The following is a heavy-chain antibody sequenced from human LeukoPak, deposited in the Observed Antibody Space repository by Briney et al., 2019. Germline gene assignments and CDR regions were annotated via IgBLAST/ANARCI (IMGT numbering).Heavy chain of an antibody. J-gene: IGHJ2*01. CDR2: IYYSGGT. CDR1: GGSISSSSYY. CDR3: ARHVLSGYLNYWYFDL. Sequence: SETLSLTCTVSGGSISSSSYYWGWIRQPPGKGLEWIGSIYYSGGTYYNPSLKSRVTISVDTSKNQFSLKLSSVTAADTAVYYCARHVLSGYLNYWYFDLWGRGTLVTVSS. V-gene: IGHV4-39*01. D-gene: IGHD3-3*01.